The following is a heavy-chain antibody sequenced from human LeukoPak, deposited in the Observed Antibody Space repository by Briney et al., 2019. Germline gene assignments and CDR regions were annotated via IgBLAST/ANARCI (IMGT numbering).Heavy chain of an antibody. J-gene: IGHJ3*02. CDR1: GFTFSSYA. CDR2: ISGSGGTT. D-gene: IGHD5-18*01. CDR3: AKHSVDTAMAFDAFDI. Sequence: PGGSLRLSCAASGFTFSSYAMSWVRQAPGKGLEWVSAISGSGGTTYYADSVKGRFTISRDNSKNTLYLQMNSLRAEDTAVYYCAKHSVDTAMAFDAFDIWGQGTMVTVSS. V-gene: IGHV3-23*01.